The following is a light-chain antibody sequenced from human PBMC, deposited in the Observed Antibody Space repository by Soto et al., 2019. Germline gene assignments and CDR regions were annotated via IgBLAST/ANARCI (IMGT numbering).Light chain of an antibody. V-gene: IGLV2-14*01. J-gene: IGLJ2*01. CDR1: SRDVGGYNY. CDR3: SSYTSSSTLVG. CDR2: EVS. Sequence: QSVLTQPASVSGSPGQSITISCTGTSRDVGGYNYVSWYQQHPGKAPKLMIYEVSNRPSGVSNRFSGSKSGNTASLTISGLQAEDEADYYCSSYTSSSTLVGFGGGTKLT.